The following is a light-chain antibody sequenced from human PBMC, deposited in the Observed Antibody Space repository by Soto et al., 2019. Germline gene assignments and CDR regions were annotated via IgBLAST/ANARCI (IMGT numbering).Light chain of an antibody. J-gene: IGLJ3*02. CDR1: TSNIGTNT. CDR3: ALWDDSLNAWV. CDR2: NDY. Sequence: QSVVTQPPSTSGTPGQRVTISCSGGTSNIGTNTVNWYQQLPGTAPKLLVYNDYERPSGVPDRFSGSKSGTSASLAISGLQSEDEADYYCALWDDSLNAWVFGGGTKLTVL. V-gene: IGLV1-44*01.